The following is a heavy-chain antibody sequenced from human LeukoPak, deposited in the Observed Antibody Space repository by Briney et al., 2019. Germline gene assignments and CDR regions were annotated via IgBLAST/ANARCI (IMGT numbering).Heavy chain of an antibody. D-gene: IGHD5-18*01. Sequence: GGSLRLSCAVSGFTVSDIYMSWVRQAPGKGLEWVSVIYASGTTYYADSVKGRFTISRDSSNNTLFLQMNSLRIEDTAAYYCTKDRSYGRSYFDYWGHGTLVTVAS. CDR2: IYASGTT. CDR1: GFTVSDIY. J-gene: IGHJ4*01. V-gene: IGHV3-66*03. CDR3: TKDRSYGRSYFDY.